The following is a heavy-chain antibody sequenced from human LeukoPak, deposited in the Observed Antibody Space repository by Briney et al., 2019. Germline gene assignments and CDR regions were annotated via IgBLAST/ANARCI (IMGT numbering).Heavy chain of an antibody. D-gene: IGHD1-1*01. CDR2: IYPGDSDT. CDR3: ARYTDHYYFDY. CDR1: GYNFTSYW. Sequence: PGESLKISCKGSGYNFTSYWIGWVRQMPGKGLEWMGIIYPGDSDTRYRPSFQGQVTISADKSISTAYLQWSSLNTSDTAMYYCARYTDHYYFDYWGQGTLVTVSS. J-gene: IGHJ4*02. V-gene: IGHV5-51*01.